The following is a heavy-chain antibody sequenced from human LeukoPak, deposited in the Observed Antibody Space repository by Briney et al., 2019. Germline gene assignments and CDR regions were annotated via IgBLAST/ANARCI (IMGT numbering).Heavy chain of an antibody. CDR1: GFIFSSYA. J-gene: IGHJ5*02. CDR2: ISGGGGTT. CDR3: AKDQFMYYYDSSGSRSWFDP. Sequence: PGGSLRLSCAASGFIFSSYAMSWVRQAPGKGPEWASTISGGGGTTYYADSVKGRFTISRDNSKSTLYLQMNSLRAEDTAIYNCAKDQFMYYYDSSGSRSWFDPWGQGTLVTVSS. D-gene: IGHD3-22*01. V-gene: IGHV3-23*01.